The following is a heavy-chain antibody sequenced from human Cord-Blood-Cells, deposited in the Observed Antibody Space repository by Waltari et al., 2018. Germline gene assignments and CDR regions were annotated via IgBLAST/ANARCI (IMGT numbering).Heavy chain of an antibody. Sequence: QVQLVESGGGVVQPGRSLRLSCAAYGFTFRSYGRHRVRQAPGKGLEWVAVISYDGKNKYYADSVKGRFTISRDNSKNTLYLQMNSLRAEDTAVYYCANLVGITMFGVVAPLDYWGQGTLVTVSS. CDR1: GFTFRSYG. J-gene: IGHJ4*02. CDR2: ISYDGKNK. V-gene: IGHV3-30*18. D-gene: IGHD3-3*01. CDR3: ANLVGITMFGVVAPLDY.